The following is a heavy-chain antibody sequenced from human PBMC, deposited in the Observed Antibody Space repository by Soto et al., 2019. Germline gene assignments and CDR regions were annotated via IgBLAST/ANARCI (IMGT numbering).Heavy chain of an antibody. CDR1: GYTFTSYA. CDR3: TTGLSSGYYNFDY. V-gene: IGHV1-3*01. J-gene: IGHJ4*02. CDR2: INAGNGNT. Sequence: ASVKVSCKASGYTFTSYAMHWVRQAPGQRLEWMGWINAGNGNTKYSQKFQGRVTITRDTSASTAYMELSSLRSEDTAVYFCTTGLSSGYYNFDYWGQGTLVTVSS. D-gene: IGHD3-22*01.